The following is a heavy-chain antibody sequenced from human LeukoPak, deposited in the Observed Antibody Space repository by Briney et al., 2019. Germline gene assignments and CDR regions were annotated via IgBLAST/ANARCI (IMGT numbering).Heavy chain of an antibody. CDR1: WFIVSTNY. D-gene: IGHD3-3*02. J-gene: IGHJ4*02. Sequence: PGGSLRLSCAASWFIVSTNYMTWVRQAPGKGLEWVSVIHNGGSTYYADSVKGRFTLSIDNSKNMLYLQMNSLRVEDTAVYYCASLARDYWGPGTLVTVSS. V-gene: IGHV3-53*01. CDR3: ASLARDY. CDR2: IHNGGST.